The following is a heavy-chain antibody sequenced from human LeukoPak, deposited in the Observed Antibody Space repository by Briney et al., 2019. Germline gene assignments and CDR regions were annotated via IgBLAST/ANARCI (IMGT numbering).Heavy chain of an antibody. J-gene: IGHJ4*02. D-gene: IGHD3-10*01. V-gene: IGHV3-33*08. CDR1: GFTFSSYS. CDR2: IWYDGSNK. Sequence: GGSLRLSCAASGFTFSSYSMNWVRQAPGKGLEWVAIIWYDGSNKYYADSVKGRFTISRDNSKNTLYLQMNSLRAGDTALYYCATWRGSGSYGGYVDYWGQGTLVTVSS. CDR3: ATWRGSGSYGGYVDY.